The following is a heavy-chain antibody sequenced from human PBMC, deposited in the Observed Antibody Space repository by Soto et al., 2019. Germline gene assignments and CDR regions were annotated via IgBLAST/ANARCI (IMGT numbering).Heavy chain of an antibody. J-gene: IGHJ6*02. D-gene: IGHD2-2*01. CDR2: ISGSGGST. Sequence: GGSLRLSCAASGFTFSSYAMSWVRQAPGKGLEWVSAISGSGGSTYYADSVKGRFTISRDNSKNTLYLQMNSLRAEDTAVYYCAKEEEDIVVVPAARLRHYYYGMDVWGQGTTVTVSS. V-gene: IGHV3-23*01. CDR3: AKEEEDIVVVPAARLRHYYYGMDV. CDR1: GFTFSSYA.